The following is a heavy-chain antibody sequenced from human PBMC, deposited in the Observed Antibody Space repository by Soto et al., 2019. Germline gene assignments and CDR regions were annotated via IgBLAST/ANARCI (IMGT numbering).Heavy chain of an antibody. CDR3: ARGDTAMVSFDYYYGMDV. V-gene: IGHV4-59*01. CDR1: GGTIRSYD. CDR2: IYYSGST. J-gene: IGHJ6*02. D-gene: IGHD5-18*01. Sequence: SETQSLTCTVSGGTIRSYDWSWIRQPPGKGLEWIGYIYYSGSTNYNPSLKSRVTISVDTSKNQFSLKLSSVTAADTAVYYCARGDTAMVSFDYYYGMDVWGQGTTVTVSS.